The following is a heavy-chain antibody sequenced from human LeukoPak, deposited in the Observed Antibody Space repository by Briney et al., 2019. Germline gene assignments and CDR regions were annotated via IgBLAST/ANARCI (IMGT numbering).Heavy chain of an antibody. Sequence: KSGGSLRLSCAASGFTFSSYSMNWVRQAPGKGLEWVSSISSSSSYIYYADSVKGRFTISRDNAKNSLYLQMNSLRAEDTAVYYCARDRVTMVRGAFNPWGQGTLVTVSS. V-gene: IGHV3-21*01. CDR3: ARDRVTMVRGAFNP. D-gene: IGHD3-10*01. CDR1: GFTFSSYS. J-gene: IGHJ5*02. CDR2: ISSSSSYI.